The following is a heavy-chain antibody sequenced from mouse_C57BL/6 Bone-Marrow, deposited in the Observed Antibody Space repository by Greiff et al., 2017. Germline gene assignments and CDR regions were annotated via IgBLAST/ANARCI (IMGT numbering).Heavy chain of an antibody. CDR1: GYTFTSSD. CDR3: AREGDGYYVYFDY. CDR2: IYPLAGSA. V-gene: IGHV1-85*01. Sequence: QVQLQQSGPGLVKPGASVKLSCKASGYTFTSSDINWVKQRPGQGHGWIGWIYPLAGSAKYNGKVKGKATLTVDTSSSTAYMELHSLTSEDSAVYFCAREGDGYYVYFDYWGQGTTLTVSS. J-gene: IGHJ2*01. D-gene: IGHD2-3*01.